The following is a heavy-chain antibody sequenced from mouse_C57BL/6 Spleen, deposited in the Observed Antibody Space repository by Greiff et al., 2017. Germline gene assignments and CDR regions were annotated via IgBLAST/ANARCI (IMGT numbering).Heavy chain of an antibody. CDR1: GYTFTSYD. CDR3: ARSKGTGKEAWFAY. Sequence: VQLQESGPELVKPGASVKLSCKASGYTFTSYDINWVKQRPGQGLEWIGCIYPSDGSTKYNEKFKGKATLTVDKSSSTAYMELHSLTSEDSAVXFCARSKGTGKEAWFAYWGQGTLVTVSA. D-gene: IGHD4-1*01. V-gene: IGHV1-85*01. CDR2: IYPSDGST. J-gene: IGHJ3*01.